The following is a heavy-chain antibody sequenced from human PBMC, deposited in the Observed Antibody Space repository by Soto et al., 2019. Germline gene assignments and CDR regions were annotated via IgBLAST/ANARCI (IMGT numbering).Heavy chain of an antibody. CDR2: ISGSGGST. V-gene: IGHV3-23*01. J-gene: IGHJ6*02. Sequence: PGGSLRLSCAASGFTFSSYAMSWVRQAPGKGLEWVSAISGSGGSTYYADSVKGRFTISRDNSKNTLYLQMNSLRAEDTAVYYCAKDIAVRYCDYSYYGMDVWGQGTTVTVSS. CDR3: AKDIAVRYCDYSYYGMDV. D-gene: IGHD2-15*01. CDR1: GFTFSSYA.